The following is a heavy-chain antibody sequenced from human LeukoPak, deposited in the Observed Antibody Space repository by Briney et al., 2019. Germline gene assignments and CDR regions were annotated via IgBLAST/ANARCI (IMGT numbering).Heavy chain of an antibody. J-gene: IGHJ5*02. V-gene: IGHV1-2*06. CDR3: ARALGYYDSSGRGFDP. D-gene: IGHD3-22*01. CDR2: INPNSGGT. Sequence: GSSVKVSCKASGGTFSSYAISWVRQAPGQGLEWMGRINPNSGGTNYAQKFQGRVTMTRDTSISTAYMELSRLRSDDTAVYYCARALGYYDSSGRGFDPWGQGTLVTVSS. CDR1: GGTFSSYA.